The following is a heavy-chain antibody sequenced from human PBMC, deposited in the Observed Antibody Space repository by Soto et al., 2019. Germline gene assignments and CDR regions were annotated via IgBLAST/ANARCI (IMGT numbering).Heavy chain of an antibody. J-gene: IGHJ6*02. D-gene: IGHD3-3*01. CDR2: IYYSGST. CDR1: GGSVSSGSYY. V-gene: IGHV4-61*01. Sequence: SETLSLTCTVSGGSVSSGSYYWSWIRQPPGKGLEWIGYIYYSGSTNYNPSLKSRVTISVDTSKNQFSLKLSSVTAADTAVYYCARGGYGFWSGYRPYYYYGMDVWGQGTTVTVSS. CDR3: ARGGYGFWSGYRPYYYYGMDV.